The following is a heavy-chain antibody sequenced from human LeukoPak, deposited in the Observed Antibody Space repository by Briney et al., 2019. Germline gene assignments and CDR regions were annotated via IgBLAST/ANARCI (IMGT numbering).Heavy chain of an antibody. CDR2: ISSSGSTI. CDR3: AKRGGSAVDHYDSSGYYYFDY. J-gene: IGHJ4*02. CDR1: GFTFSSYE. D-gene: IGHD3-22*01. Sequence: GGSLRLSCAASGFTFSSYEMNWVRQAPGKGLEWVSYISSSGSTIYYADSVKGRFTISRDNAKNSLYLQMNSLRAEDTAVYYCAKRGGSAVDHYDSSGYYYFDYWGQGTLVTVSS. V-gene: IGHV3-48*03.